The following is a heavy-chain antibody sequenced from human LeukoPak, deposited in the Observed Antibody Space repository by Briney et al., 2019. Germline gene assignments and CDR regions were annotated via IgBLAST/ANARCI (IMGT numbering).Heavy chain of an antibody. CDR2: IRYDGKKK. J-gene: IGHJ4*02. Sequence: QAGGSLRLSCAASGFTFSNYGMHWVRQAPGKGLEWVAFIRYDGKKKYYADLVKGRFTISRDNSKNTLYLQMNSLRAEETAVYYCAKDGDDHGDYEWFVDFWGQGTLVTVSS. D-gene: IGHD4-17*01. V-gene: IGHV3-30*02. CDR3: AKDGDDHGDYEWFVDF. CDR1: GFTFSNYG.